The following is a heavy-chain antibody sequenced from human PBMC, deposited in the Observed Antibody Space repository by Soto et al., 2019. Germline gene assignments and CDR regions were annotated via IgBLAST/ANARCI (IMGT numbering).Heavy chain of an antibody. CDR3: ARRARPDFYYMDV. CDR2: ISSNGVGT. Sequence: PGGSLRLSCAASGFTLSGYAMDWVRQAPGKGLEYVSGISSNGVGTYYANSVQGRFTISRDNSKNTVYLQVGGLRPEDMAVYYCARRARPDFYYMDVWGKGTTVTVSS. V-gene: IGHV3-64*01. D-gene: IGHD6-6*01. CDR1: GFTLSGYA. J-gene: IGHJ6*03.